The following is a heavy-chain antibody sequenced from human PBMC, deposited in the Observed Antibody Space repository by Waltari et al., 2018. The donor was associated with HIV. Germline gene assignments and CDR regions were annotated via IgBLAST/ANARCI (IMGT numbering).Heavy chain of an antibody. V-gene: IGHV4-31*03. CDR2: IYSSGCT. Sequence: QVQLQESGPGLVKPSQTLSLTCTVSGGSISSGGYYWSWIRQHPGKGLEWSVYIYSSGCTYYNPSLKSRVTISVDTSKNQFSRKLSSVTAADTAVYYCARGSMVRGVANSVDYWGQGTLVTVSS. J-gene: IGHJ4*02. CDR3: ARGSMVRGVANSVDY. D-gene: IGHD3-10*01. CDR1: GGSISSGGYY.